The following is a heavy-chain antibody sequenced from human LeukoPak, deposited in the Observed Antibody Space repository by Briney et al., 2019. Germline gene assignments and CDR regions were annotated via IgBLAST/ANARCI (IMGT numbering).Heavy chain of an antibody. V-gene: IGHV3-48*04. CDR2: ISSCGLTI. J-gene: IGHJ4*02. Sequence: GGSLRLSCVASGFTFSTYTFNWVRQAPGKGLEWLSYISSCGLTIFYADSVKGRFTISRDNTKNAIYLDMTNLRAEDTAVYYCARDFDYGDYIVFWGQGTLVADPS. CDR1: GFTFSTYT. CDR3: ARDFDYGDYIVF. D-gene: IGHD4/OR15-4a*01.